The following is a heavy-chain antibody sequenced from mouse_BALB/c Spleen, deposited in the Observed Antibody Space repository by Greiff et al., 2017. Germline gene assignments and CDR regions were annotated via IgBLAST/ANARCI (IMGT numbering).Heavy chain of an antibody. CDR1: GFSLTSYG. D-gene: IGHD2-2*01. V-gene: IGHV2-2*02. CDR3: ARIYYGSSFYAMDY. Sequence: QSGPGLVQPSQSLSITCTVSGFSLTSYGVHWVRQSPGKGLEWLGVIWSGGSTDYNAAFISRLSISKDNSKSQVFFKMNSLQANDTAIYYCARIYYGSSFYAMDYWGQGTSVTVSS. J-gene: IGHJ4*01. CDR2: IWSGGST.